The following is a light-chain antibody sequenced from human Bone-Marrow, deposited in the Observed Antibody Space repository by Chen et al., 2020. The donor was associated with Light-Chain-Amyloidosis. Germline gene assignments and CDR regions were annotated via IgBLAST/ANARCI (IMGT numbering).Light chain of an antibody. CDR3: QVWDRSSDRPV. CDR2: DDS. CDR1: NIGSTS. Sequence: YVLTQPSSVSVAPGQTPTIACGGNNIGSTSVHWYQQTPGQAPLLVVYDDSDRPSGIPERLSGSNSGNTATLTISRDEAGDEADYYCQVWDRSSDRPVFGGGTKLTVL. V-gene: IGLV3-21*02. J-gene: IGLJ3*02.